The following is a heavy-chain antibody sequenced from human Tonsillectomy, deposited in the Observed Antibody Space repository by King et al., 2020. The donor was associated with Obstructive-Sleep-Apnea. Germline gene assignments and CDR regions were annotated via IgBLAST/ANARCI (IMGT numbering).Heavy chain of an antibody. Sequence: VQLVESGGGVVQPGRSLRLSCAASGFTFSSYGMHWVRQAPGKGLEWVAVISYDGSNKHYADSVKGRFTISRDNSKNTLYLQMNSLRAEDTAVYYCAKDLAYRVKVPYGMDVWGQGTTVTVSS. J-gene: IGHJ6*02. V-gene: IGHV3-30*18. CDR2: ISYDGSNK. CDR1: GFTFSSYG. D-gene: IGHD2-15*01. CDR3: AKDLAYRVKVPYGMDV.